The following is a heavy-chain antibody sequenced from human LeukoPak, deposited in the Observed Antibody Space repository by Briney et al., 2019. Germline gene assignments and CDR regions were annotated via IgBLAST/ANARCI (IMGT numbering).Heavy chain of an antibody. V-gene: IGHV1-69*04. Sequence: SVKVSCKASGGTLSSYAISWVRQAPGQGLEWMGRIIPILGIANYAQKFQGRVTITADKSTSTAYMELSSLRSEDTAVYYCARAGRGYSYVQQYYFDYWGQGTLVTVSS. CDR1: GGTLSSYA. CDR2: IIPILGIA. J-gene: IGHJ4*02. D-gene: IGHD5-18*01. CDR3: ARAGRGYSYVQQYYFDY.